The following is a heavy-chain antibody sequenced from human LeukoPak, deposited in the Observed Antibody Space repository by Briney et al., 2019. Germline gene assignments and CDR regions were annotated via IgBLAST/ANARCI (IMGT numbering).Heavy chain of an antibody. CDR3: ARELVEMENYCYFDY. J-gene: IGHJ4*02. D-gene: IGHD5-24*01. Sequence: PGGSLRLSCAASGFTFSSYGMHWVRQAPGKGLEWVAVIWYDGSNKYYADSVKGRFTISRDNSKNTLYLQMNSLRAEGTAVYYCARELVEMENYCYFDYWGQGTLVTVSS. CDR2: IWYDGSNK. CDR1: GFTFSSYG. V-gene: IGHV3-33*01.